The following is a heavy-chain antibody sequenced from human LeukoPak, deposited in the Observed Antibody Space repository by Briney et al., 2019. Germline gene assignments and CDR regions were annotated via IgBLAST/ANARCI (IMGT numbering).Heavy chain of an antibody. Sequence: ASVKVSCKVSGYTLTELSMHWVRQAPGKGLEWMGGFDPEDGETIYAQKFQGRVTMTEDTSTDTAYMELSGLRSDDTAMYYSATLFEGYYDSSNYGNWFDPWGQGTLVTVSS. CDR1: GYTLTELS. V-gene: IGHV1-24*01. CDR2: FDPEDGET. J-gene: IGHJ5*02. D-gene: IGHD3-22*01. CDR3: ATLFEGYYDSSNYGNWFDP.